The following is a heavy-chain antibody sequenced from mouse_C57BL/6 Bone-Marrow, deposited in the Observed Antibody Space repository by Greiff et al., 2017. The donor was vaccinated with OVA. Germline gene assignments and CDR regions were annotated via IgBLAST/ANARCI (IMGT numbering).Heavy chain of an antibody. V-gene: IGHV3-6*01. CDR1: GYSITSGYY. CDR2: ISYDGSN. Sequence: EVQVVESGPGLVKPSQSLSLTCSVTGYSITSGYYWNWIRQFPGNKLEWMGYISYDGSNNYNPSLKNRISITRDTSKNQFFLKLNSVTTEDTATYYCATGYYGSKDFDYWGQGTTLTVSS. J-gene: IGHJ2*01. D-gene: IGHD1-1*01. CDR3: ATGYYGSKDFDY.